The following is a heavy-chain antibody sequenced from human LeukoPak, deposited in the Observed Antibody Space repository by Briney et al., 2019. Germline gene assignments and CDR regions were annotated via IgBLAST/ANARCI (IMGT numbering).Heavy chain of an antibody. D-gene: IGHD1-26*01. Sequence: GGSLRLSCAASGFTFSSYSMNWVRQAPGKGLEWVSSISSSSSYIYYADSVKGRFTIFRDNAKNSLYLQMNSLRAEDMAVYCCARDRAGSFDYWGQGTLVTVSS. CDR1: GFTFSSYS. CDR2: ISSSSSYI. J-gene: IGHJ4*02. CDR3: ARDRAGSFDY. V-gene: IGHV3-21*01.